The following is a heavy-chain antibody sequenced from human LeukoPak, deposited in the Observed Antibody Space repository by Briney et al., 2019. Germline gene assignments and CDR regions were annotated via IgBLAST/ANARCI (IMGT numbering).Heavy chain of an antibody. D-gene: IGHD3-22*01. CDR1: GFTFSSYG. CDR3: AKGGLVFVVVALPDY. Sequence: GGSLRLSCAASGFTFSSYGMHWVRQAPGKGLEWVAFIRYAGSNKYYADSVKGRFTISRDNSKNTLYLQMNSLRAEDTAVYYCAKGGLVFVVVALPDYWGQGTLVTVSS. V-gene: IGHV3-30*02. CDR2: IRYAGSNK. J-gene: IGHJ4*02.